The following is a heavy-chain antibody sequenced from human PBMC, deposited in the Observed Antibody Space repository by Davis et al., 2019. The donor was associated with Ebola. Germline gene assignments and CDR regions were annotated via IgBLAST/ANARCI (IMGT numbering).Heavy chain of an antibody. D-gene: IGHD5-12*01. J-gene: IGHJ5*02. CDR3: ARDGSRGVATPIYH. CDR1: GGSISSYY. V-gene: IGHV4-59*12. Sequence: SETLSLTCTVSGGSISSYYWSWIRQPPGKGLEWIGYIYYSGSTNYNPSLKSRVTISVDTSKNQFSLKLSSVTAADTAVYYCARDGSRGVATPIYHWGQGTLVTVSS. CDR2: IYYSGST.